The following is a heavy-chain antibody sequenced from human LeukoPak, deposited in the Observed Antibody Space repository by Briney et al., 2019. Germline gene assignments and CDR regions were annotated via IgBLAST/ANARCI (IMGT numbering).Heavy chain of an antibody. CDR1: GFTFSSYS. D-gene: IGHD4-17*01. CDR2: ISSSGSTI. CDR3: ARVPDYGDAFDI. V-gene: IGHV3-48*04. J-gene: IGHJ3*02. Sequence: GGSLRLSCAASGFTFSSYSMNWVRQAPGKGLEWVSYISSSGSTIYYADSVKGRFTISRDNAKNSLYLQMNSLRAEDTAVYYCARVPDYGDAFDIWGQGTMVTVSS.